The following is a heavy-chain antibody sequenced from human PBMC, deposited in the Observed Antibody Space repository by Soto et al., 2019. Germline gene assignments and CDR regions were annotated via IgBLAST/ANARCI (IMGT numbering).Heavy chain of an antibody. V-gene: IGHV1-69*13. J-gene: IGHJ6*02. CDR2: IIPIFGTA. Sequence: ASVKVSCKASGGTFSSYAISWVRQAPGQGLEWKGGIIPIFGTANYAQKFQGRVRITADESTSTAYMELSSLRSEDTAVYYCARWGPLPIGYCSSTSCPNYGMDVWGQGTTVTVSS. D-gene: IGHD2-2*01. CDR1: GGTFSSYA. CDR3: ARWGPLPIGYCSSTSCPNYGMDV.